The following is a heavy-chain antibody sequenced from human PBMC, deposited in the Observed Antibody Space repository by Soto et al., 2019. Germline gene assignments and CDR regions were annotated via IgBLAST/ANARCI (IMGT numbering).Heavy chain of an antibody. J-gene: IGHJ4*02. CDR1: GYSFAGYW. D-gene: IGHD5-12*01. Sequence: GESLKISCKGSGYSFAGYWITWVRQMPGKGLAWMGRIDPSDSQTYYSPSFRGHVTISAAKSITTVFLQWSSLRASDTAMYYCARARDGYNYFDYWGQGTLVTVSS. V-gene: IGHV5-10-1*01. CDR3: ARARDGYNYFDY. CDR2: IDPSDSQT.